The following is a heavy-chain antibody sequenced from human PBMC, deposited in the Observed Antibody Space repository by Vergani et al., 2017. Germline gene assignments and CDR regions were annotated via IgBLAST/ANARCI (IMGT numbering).Heavy chain of an antibody. D-gene: IGHD3-10*01. CDR1: GFTFSSYG. CDR2: IWYDGSNK. J-gene: IGHJ6*03. CDR3: ARGGNYYGSGSFLRLYYYYYMDV. V-gene: IGHV3-33*01. Sequence: QVQLVESGGGVVQPGRSLRLSCAASGFTFSSYGMHWVRQAPGKGLEWVAVIWYDGSNKYYADSVKGRFTISRDNSKNTLYLQMNSLRAEDTAVYYCARGGNYYGSGSFLRLYYYYYMDVWGKGTTVTVSS.